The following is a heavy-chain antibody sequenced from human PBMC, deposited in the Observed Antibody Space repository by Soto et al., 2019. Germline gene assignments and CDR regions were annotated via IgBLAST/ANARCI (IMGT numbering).Heavy chain of an antibody. Sequence: PSETLSLTCTVSGGSISSYYWSWIRQPPGKELQYIGYIYYSGSTNYNPSLKSRVTISDDTSTNQFSLTLTSVTAADTAVYYCARVGPPSDVWGQGTTVTVSS. CDR2: IYYSGST. J-gene: IGHJ6*02. CDR3: ARVGPPSDV. CDR1: GGSISSYY. V-gene: IGHV4-59*08.